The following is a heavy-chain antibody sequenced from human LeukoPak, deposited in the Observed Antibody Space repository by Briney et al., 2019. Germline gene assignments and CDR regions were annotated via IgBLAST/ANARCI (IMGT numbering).Heavy chain of an antibody. D-gene: IGHD1-7*01. V-gene: IGHV1-2*02. CDR1: GYTFTGYY. J-gene: IGHJ6*03. CDR3: ARAXEXTGXSFYYYYYMDV. CDR2: INPNSGGT. Sequence: ASVKVSCKASGYTFTGYYMHWVRQAPGQGLEWMGWINPNSGGTNYAQKFQGRVTMTRDTSISTAYMELSRLRSDDTAVYYCARAXEXTGXSFYYYYYMDVWGKGTTVTVSS.